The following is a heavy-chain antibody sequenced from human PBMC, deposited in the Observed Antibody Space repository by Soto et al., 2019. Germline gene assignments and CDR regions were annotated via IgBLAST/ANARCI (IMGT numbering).Heavy chain of an antibody. V-gene: IGHV6-1*01. D-gene: IGHD4-17*01. CDR2: TYYRSKWYN. Sequence: SQTLSLTCAISGDSVSSNSAAWNWIRQPPSRGLEWLGRTYYRSKWYNDYAVSVKSRITINPDTSKNQFSLQLNSVTAADTAVYYCATHDYGDFYFDYWGHGTLVTVSS. CDR3: ATHDYGDFYFDY. CDR1: GDSVSSNSAA. J-gene: IGHJ4*01.